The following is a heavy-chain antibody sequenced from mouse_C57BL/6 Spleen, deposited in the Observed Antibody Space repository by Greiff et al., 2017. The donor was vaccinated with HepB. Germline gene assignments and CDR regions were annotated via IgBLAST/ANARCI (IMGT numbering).Heavy chain of an antibody. J-gene: IGHJ3*01. CDR3: ARLGREGFAY. CDR2: IDPSDSYT. D-gene: IGHD4-1*01. CDR1: GYTFTSYW. Sequence: VQLQQPGAELVKPGASVKLSCKASGYTFTSYWMQWVKQRPGQGLEWIGEIDPSDSYTNYNQKFKGKATLTVDTSSSTAYMQLSSLTSEDSAVYYCARLGREGFAYWGQGTLVTVSA. V-gene: IGHV1-50*01.